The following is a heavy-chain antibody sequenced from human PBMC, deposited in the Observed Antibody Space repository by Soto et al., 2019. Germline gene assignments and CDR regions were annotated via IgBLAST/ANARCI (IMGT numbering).Heavy chain of an antibody. CDR2: ISNDGSST. J-gene: IGHJ6*02. Sequence: EVQLVESGGGLVQPGGSLRLSCAASGFTFSSYWMHWVRQAPGKGLVWVSRISNDGSSTSYADSVKGRFTISRDNAKNTLYLQMNSLRAEDTAVYYCTRSDYYGSGSYIYYYGMDVWGQGTTVTVSS. CDR3: TRSDYYGSGSYIYYYGMDV. V-gene: IGHV3-74*01. CDR1: GFTFSSYW. D-gene: IGHD3-10*01.